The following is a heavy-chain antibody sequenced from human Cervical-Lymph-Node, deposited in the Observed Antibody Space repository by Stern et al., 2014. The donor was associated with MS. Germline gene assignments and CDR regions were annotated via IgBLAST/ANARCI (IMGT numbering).Heavy chain of an antibody. J-gene: IGHJ4*02. CDR2: ISNNGNS. CDR3: ARATWFGEQAFDY. V-gene: IGHV4-30-4*01. D-gene: IGHD3-10*01. CDR1: GGSISSGDHY. Sequence: VQLVESGVGLVKPSQTLSLTCAVSGGSISSGDHYWSWFRQPPGKGLEWIGYISNNGNSFHNPSLKSRVTISKDTSRNQFSLKLSSVSAADTAVYYCARATWFGEQAFDYWGQGTLVAVSS.